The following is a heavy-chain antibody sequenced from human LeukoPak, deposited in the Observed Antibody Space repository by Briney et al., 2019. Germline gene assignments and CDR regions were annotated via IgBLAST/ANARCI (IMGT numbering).Heavy chain of an antibody. D-gene: IGHD3-10*01. CDR2: ISSSGSTI. J-gene: IGHJ3*02. CDR3: ARPITMLYDAFDI. CDR1: GFTFSSYE. V-gene: IGHV3-48*03. Sequence: GGSLRLSCAASGFTFSSYEMNWVRQAPGKGLEWVSYISSSGSTIYYADSVKGRFTISRDNAKNSLYLQMNSLRAEDTAVYYCARPITMLYDAFDIRGQGTMVTVSS.